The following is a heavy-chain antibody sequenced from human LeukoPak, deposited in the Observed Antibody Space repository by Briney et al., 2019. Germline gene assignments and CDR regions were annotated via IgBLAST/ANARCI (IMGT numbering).Heavy chain of an antibody. V-gene: IGHV1-2*02. CDR3: ARGQLNDDLDY. Sequence: ASVKVSCKASGYTFTGYFMHWVRQAPGQGLEWMGWINSNIGATKYARKFQGRVTMTRDTSISTAYMELSRLRSDDTAVYYCARGQLNDDLDYWGQGTLVTVSS. D-gene: IGHD5-18*01. J-gene: IGHJ4*02. CDR2: INSNIGAT. CDR1: GYTFTGYF.